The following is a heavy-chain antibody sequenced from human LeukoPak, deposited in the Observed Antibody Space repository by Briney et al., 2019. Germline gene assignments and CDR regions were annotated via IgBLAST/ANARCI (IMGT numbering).Heavy chain of an antibody. J-gene: IGHJ4*02. CDR1: GGSISSGSYY. D-gene: IGHD2-2*01. Sequence: SQTLSLTCTVSGGSISSGSYYWSWIRQPAGKGLEWIGRIYTSGSTNYNPSLKSRVTISVDTSKNQFPLKLSSVTAADTAVYYCARVVQDIVVVPAAMATFDYWGQGTLVTVSS. CDR3: ARVVQDIVVVPAAMATFDY. V-gene: IGHV4-61*02. CDR2: IYTSGST.